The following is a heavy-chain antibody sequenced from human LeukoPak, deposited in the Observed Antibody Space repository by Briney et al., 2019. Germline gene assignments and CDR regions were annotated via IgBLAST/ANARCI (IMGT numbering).Heavy chain of an antibody. Sequence: ASVKVSCKASGYSFTSYYMHWVRQAPGQGLEWMGIITPSGGSTSYAQKFQRRVTMTRDTSTSTGYMERSSLRSEDTAVCYCASVAAAVHCYGMDVWGEGTTVTVPS. CDR1: GYSFTSYY. CDR2: ITPSGGST. D-gene: IGHD6-13*01. V-gene: IGHV1-46*01. J-gene: IGHJ6*04. CDR3: ASVAAAVHCYGMDV.